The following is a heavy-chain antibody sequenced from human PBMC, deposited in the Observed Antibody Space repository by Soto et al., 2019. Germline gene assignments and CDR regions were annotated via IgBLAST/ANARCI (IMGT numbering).Heavy chain of an antibody. D-gene: IGHD6-19*01. Sequence: GGSLRLSCAASGFTFSSYSMNWVRQAPGKGLEWVSSISSSSSYIYYADSVKGRFTISRDNAKNSLSLQMNSLRAEDTAVYYCARDWLPHRAPAAVAGRSRPNWGEDYYYYYMDVWGKGTTVTVSS. CDR1: GFTFSSYS. J-gene: IGHJ6*03. V-gene: IGHV3-21*01. CDR2: ISSSSSYI. CDR3: ARDWLPHRAPAAVAGRSRPNWGEDYYYYYMDV.